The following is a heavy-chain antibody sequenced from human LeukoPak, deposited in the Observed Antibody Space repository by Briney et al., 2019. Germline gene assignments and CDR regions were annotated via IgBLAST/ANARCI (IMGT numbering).Heavy chain of an antibody. D-gene: IGHD4-11*01. J-gene: IGHJ5*02. Sequence: PGGSLRLSCAASGFSFSHYSMTWARQASGKGLEWIGEINHSGSTNYNPSLKSRVTISVDTSKNQFSLRLSSVTAADTAVYYCARGWARPPYSNYQVRWFDPWGQGTLVTVSS. CDR2: INHSGST. CDR1: GFSFSHYS. CDR3: ARGWARPPYSNYQVRWFDP. V-gene: IGHV4-34*01.